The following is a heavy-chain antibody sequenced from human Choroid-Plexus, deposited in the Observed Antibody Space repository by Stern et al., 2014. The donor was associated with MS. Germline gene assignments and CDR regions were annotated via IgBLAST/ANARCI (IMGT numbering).Heavy chain of an antibody. V-gene: IGHV3-30*18. J-gene: IGHJ4*02. CDR3: AKDRQYWTFFFDF. CDR1: GFSFSSFG. Sequence: QVQLVQSGGGVVQPGRPLRLSFAASGFSFSSFGMHWVRQAPGKGLEWVALISYDGSKDYADSVKGRFAISRDNSKNTLYLQMNSLRAEDTAVYYCAKDRQYWTFFFDFWGQGSLVTVSS. CDR2: ISYDGSK. D-gene: IGHD2-8*02.